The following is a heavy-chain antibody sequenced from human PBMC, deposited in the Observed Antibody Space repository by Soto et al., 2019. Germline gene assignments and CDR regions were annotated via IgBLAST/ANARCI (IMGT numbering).Heavy chain of an antibody. J-gene: IGHJ5*02. CDR2: IYHNGSP. Sequence: SETLSLTCTVSGGSMSSGGYSWSWIRQPPGKGLEWIGYIYHNGSPYYNPSLKSRVTISVDTSKNQFSLKLTSVTAADTAVYYCVRSVFPWGQGTLVTVSS. CDR3: VRSVFP. V-gene: IGHV4-30-2*05. CDR1: GGSMSSGGYS.